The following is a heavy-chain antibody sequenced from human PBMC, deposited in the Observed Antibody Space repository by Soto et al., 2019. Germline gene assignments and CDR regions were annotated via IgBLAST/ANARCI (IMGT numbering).Heavy chain of an antibody. V-gene: IGHV3-73*01. CDR3: TTYGNSSKGFDY. CDR2: IRSRDSDYAT. D-gene: IGHD6-6*01. Sequence: EVHLVESGGGLAHPGGSLKLSCAVSGFTFSGSVMHWVRQAPGKGLEWLGRIRSRDSDYATSYVESVKGRVTISRDDSKKTSYLQVTSLKIEATAIYYCTTYGNSSKGFDYWGQGTLVTVSS. CDR1: GFTFSGSV. J-gene: IGHJ4*02.